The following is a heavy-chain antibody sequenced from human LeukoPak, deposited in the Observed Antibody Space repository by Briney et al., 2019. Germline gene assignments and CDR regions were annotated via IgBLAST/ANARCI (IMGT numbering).Heavy chain of an antibody. CDR1: GGTFSSYA. D-gene: IGHD6-19*01. V-gene: IGHV1-69*01. CDR2: IIPIFGTA. Sequence: SVKVSCKASGGTFSSYAISWVRQAPGQGLEWMGGIIPIFGTANYAQKFQGRVTITADESTSTAYMELSSLRSEDTAVYYCAREGAVAGNLVYWGQGTLVTVSS. J-gene: IGHJ4*02. CDR3: AREGAVAGNLVY.